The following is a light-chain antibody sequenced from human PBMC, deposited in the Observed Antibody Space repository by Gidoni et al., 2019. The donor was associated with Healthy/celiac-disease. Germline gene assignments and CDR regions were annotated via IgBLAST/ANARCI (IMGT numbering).Light chain of an antibody. J-gene: IGKJ1*01. CDR3: QQRSNWPT. V-gene: IGKV3-11*01. Sequence: EIVLTQSPATLSLSPGERATLSCRASQSVSSYLAWYQQKPGQAPRLLIYDASNRAPGIPARFGGSGSGTDFTLAISSLEPEDFAVYYCQQRSNWPTFGQGTKVEIK. CDR1: QSVSSY. CDR2: DAS.